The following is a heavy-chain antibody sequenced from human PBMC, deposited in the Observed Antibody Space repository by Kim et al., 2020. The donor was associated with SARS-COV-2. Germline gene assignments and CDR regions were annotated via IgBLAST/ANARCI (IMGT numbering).Heavy chain of an antibody. CDR2: IWYDGSNK. CDR1: GFTFSSYG. Sequence: GGSLRLSCAASGFTFSSYGMHWVRQAPGKGLEWVAVIWYDGSNKYYADSVKGRFTISRDNSKNTLYLQMNSLRAEDTAVYYCAKDGGRDGYDYIWGSYRPNSDYGMDVWGQGTTATVSS. J-gene: IGHJ6*02. CDR3: AKDGGRDGYDYIWGSYRPNSDYGMDV. V-gene: IGHV3-33*06. D-gene: IGHD3-16*02.